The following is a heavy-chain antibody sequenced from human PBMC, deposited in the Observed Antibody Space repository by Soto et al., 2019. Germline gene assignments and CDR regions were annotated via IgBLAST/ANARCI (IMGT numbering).Heavy chain of an antibody. D-gene: IGHD3-3*01. V-gene: IGHV4-4*07. Sequence: SETLSLTCPVSGGSISSYYWSWIRQPAGKGLGWIGRIYTSGGTNYNPSLKSRVTMSVDTSKNQFSLKLSSVTAADTAVYYCARDKGNFWSGYGDYYYYGMDVWGQGTTVTVSS. CDR3: ARDKGNFWSGYGDYYYYGMDV. CDR2: IYTSGGT. CDR1: GGSISSYY. J-gene: IGHJ6*02.